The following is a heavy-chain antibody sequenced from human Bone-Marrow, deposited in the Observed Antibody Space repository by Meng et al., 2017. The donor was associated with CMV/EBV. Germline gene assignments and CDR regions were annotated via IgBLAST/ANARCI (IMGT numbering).Heavy chain of an antibody. CDR2: ISCGGCTI. D-gene: IGHD2-2*02. J-gene: IGHJ6*02. CDR1: GFTFSDYY. CDR3: ARLGYCSSTSCYKAEYYYYGMDV. V-gene: IGHV3-11*04. Sequence: GESLKISCAASGFTFSDYYMSWIRQAPGKGLEWVSYISCGGCTIYYADSVRGRFTISRDNAKNSLYLQMNSLRAEDTAVYYCARLGYCSSTSCYKAEYYYYGMDVWGQGTTVTVSS.